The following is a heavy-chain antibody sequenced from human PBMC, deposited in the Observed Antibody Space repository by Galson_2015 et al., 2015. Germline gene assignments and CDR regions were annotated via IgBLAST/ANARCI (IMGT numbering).Heavy chain of an antibody. D-gene: IGHD1-26*01. J-gene: IGHJ3*02. Sequence: QSGAEVKKPGESLKISCTGSGYSFSRYWIGWVRQMPGKGLEGVGITYPGDSDARYSPSFQGQVTMSADKSISTAYLQWSSLKASDTAMYYCARLGTGSYSDGAFDIWGQGTMVTVSS. V-gene: IGHV5-51*01. CDR1: GYSFSRYW. CDR3: ARLGTGSYSDGAFDI. CDR2: TYPGDSDA.